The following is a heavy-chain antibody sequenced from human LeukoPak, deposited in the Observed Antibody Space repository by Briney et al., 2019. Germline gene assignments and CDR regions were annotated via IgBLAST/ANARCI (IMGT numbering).Heavy chain of an antibody. CDR2: IYHSGST. CDR3: ARHERFYYYYMDV. V-gene: IGHV4-38-2*02. J-gene: IGHJ6*03. Sequence: SETLSLTCTVSGGSISSGYHWGWIRQPPGKGLEWIGTIYHSGSTYYNPSLKSRVTISVDTSKNQFSLKLSSVTAADTAVYYCARHERFYYYYMDVWGKGTTVTVSS. CDR1: GGSISSGYH. D-gene: IGHD1-1*01.